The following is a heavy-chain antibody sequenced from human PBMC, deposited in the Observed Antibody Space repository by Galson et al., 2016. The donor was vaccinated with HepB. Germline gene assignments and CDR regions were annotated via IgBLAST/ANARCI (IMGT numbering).Heavy chain of an antibody. J-gene: IGHJ4*02. Sequence: SVKVSCKASGYTFTNFGITWVRQAPGQGLEWMGWISPYHGKTKFAQKFQGRVTMTTDTSTNTAYMGLRSLTSEDTALYFCARDGRDYTGSYYPPFDSWGQRTLVTVSS. CDR1: GYTFTNFG. V-gene: IGHV1-18*01. CDR2: ISPYHGKT. D-gene: IGHD1-26*01. CDR3: ARDGRDYTGSYYPPFDS.